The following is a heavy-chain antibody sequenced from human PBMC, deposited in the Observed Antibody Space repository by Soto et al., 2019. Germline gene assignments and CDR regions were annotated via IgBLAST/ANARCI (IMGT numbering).Heavy chain of an antibody. CDR3: AGVMDCSGGSCPGWGSLDY. CDR2: IRRNTSVT. CDR1: GLTLSTSS. V-gene: IGHV3-48*04. D-gene: IGHD2-15*01. Sequence: SGGSLRLSCAAFGLTLSTSSMNWVRQAPGRGLEWISYIRRNTSVTAYADSVKGRFTISRDNAKNSLYLQMNSLRAEDTAVYYCAGVMDCSGGSCPGWGSLDYWGQGTLVTVSS. J-gene: IGHJ4*02.